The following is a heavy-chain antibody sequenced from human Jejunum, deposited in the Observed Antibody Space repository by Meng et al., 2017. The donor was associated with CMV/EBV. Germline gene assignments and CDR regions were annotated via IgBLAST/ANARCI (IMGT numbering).Heavy chain of an antibody. V-gene: IGHV4-30-4*08. Sequence: GDYYWSWLRQPPGKGPEWIGYSYYSGNTYYNPSLKSRVTISVDTSKNQFSLRLTSMTAADTAVYYCARGAQLLPPPTYYYTDWTSGARGPRSPSP. CDR2: SYYSGNT. J-gene: IGHJ6*02. CDR1: GDYY. CDR3: ARGAQLLPPPTYYYTDWTS. D-gene: IGHD5-18*01.